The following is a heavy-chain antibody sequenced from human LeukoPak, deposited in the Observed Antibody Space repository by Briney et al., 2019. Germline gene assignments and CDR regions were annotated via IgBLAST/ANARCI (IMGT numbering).Heavy chain of an antibody. V-gene: IGHV4-59*13. J-gene: IGHJ3*01. CDR1: GGSISSDY. CDR2: LSLGEVG. CDR3: VRVSTASGGAFDV. D-gene: IGHD2-21*02. Sequence: SETLSLTCTISGGSISSDYWSWIRQPPGKGLEWIGYLSLGEVGFYNPSLQSRLTTSADTSKNQCSLNLPSVPAANTVLYYRVRVSTASGGAFDVWGQGTMVTVSS.